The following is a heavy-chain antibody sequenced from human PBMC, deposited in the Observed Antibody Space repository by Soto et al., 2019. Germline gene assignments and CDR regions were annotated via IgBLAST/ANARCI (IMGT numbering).Heavy chain of an antibody. Sequence: EVQLMESGGVVVQPGGSLRLSCAASGFTFDDYTMHWVRQAPGKGLEWVSLISWDGGSTYYADSVKGRFTISRDNSKNSLYLQMNSLRTEDTALYYCAKDIVVGATPYYYYGMDVWGQGTTVTVSS. J-gene: IGHJ6*02. CDR2: ISWDGGST. CDR3: AKDIVVGATPYYYYGMDV. D-gene: IGHD1-26*01. CDR1: GFTFDDYT. V-gene: IGHV3-43*01.